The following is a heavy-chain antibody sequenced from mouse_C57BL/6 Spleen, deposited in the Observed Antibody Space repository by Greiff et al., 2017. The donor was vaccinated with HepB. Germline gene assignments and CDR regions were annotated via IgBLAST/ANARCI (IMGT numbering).Heavy chain of an antibody. CDR3: ARERGYYGSRNAMDY. CDR1: GFTFSSYA. J-gene: IGHJ4*01. Sequence: VQLKESGGGSVKPGGSLKLSCAASGFTFSSYAMSWVRQTPEKRLEWVATISDGGSYTYYPDNVKGRFTISRDNAKNNLYLQMSHLKSEDTAMYYCARERGYYGSRNAMDYWGQGTSVTVSS. V-gene: IGHV5-4*01. D-gene: IGHD1-1*01. CDR2: ISDGGSYT.